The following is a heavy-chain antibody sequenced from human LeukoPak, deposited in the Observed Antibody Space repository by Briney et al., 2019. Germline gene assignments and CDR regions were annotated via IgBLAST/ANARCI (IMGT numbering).Heavy chain of an antibody. CDR1: GFTFNYYA. V-gene: IGHV3-21*06. D-gene: IGHD5-18*01. J-gene: IGHJ4*02. CDR3: AREGVGGYSQAFDY. Sequence: GGSLRLSCAASGFTFNYYAMNWVRQAPGKVLEWVSSIDSSSRNIYYAYSVKGRFTISRDNAKNSLYLQMNSLRAEDSALYYCAREGVGGYSQAFDYWDQGTLVTVSS. CDR2: IDSSSRNI.